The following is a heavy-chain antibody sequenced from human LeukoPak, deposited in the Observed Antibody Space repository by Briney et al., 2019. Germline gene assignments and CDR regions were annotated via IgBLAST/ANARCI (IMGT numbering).Heavy chain of an antibody. D-gene: IGHD3-22*01. CDR2: ISVDGKSI. CDR3: ARGSSGYYLGSNY. Sequence: GMSLRLSCAASGFIFTNYAMHWVRQAPGERPERVAVISVDGKSIFYTDSVKGRFTISRDNAKNSLYLQMNSLRAEDTAVYYCARGSSGYYLGSNYWGQGTPVTVSS. CDR1: GFIFTNYA. V-gene: IGHV3-30*04. J-gene: IGHJ4*02.